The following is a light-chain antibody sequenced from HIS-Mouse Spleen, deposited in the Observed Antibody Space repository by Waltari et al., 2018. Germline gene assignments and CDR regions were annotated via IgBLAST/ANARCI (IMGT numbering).Light chain of an antibody. Sequence: DIQMTQSPSTLSASVGDRVTITCRASQSISSWLAWYQQKPGKAPKLLIYKASSLESGVPSRFSGSGSGTEFTLTISSQQTDDFATYYCQQYKSYPWTFGQGTKVEIK. J-gene: IGKJ1*01. CDR2: KAS. V-gene: IGKV1-5*03. CDR3: QQYKSYPWT. CDR1: QSISSW.